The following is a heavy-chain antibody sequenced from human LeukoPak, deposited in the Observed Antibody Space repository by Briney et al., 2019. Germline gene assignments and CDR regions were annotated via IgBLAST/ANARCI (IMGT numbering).Heavy chain of an antibody. V-gene: IGHV4-34*01. J-gene: IGHJ3*02. CDR3: ARRGLWFGRRDAFDI. CDR1: GGSFSGYY. Sequence: PSETLSLTCAVYGGSFSGYYWSWIRQPPGKGLEWIGEINHSGSTNYNPSLKSRVTISVDTSKNQFSLKLSSVTAADTAVYYCARRGLWFGRRDAFDIWGQGTMVTVSS. CDR2: INHSGST. D-gene: IGHD3-10*01.